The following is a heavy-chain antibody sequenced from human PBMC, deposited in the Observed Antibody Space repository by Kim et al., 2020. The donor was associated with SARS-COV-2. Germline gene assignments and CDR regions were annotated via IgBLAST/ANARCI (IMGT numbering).Heavy chain of an antibody. V-gene: IGHV3-21*01. D-gene: IGHD3-22*01. CDR2: ISSSSSYI. CDR1: GFTFSSYS. Sequence: GGSLRLSCAASGFTFSSYSMNWVRQAPGKGLEWVSSISSSSSYIYYADSVKGRFTISRDNAKNSLYLQMNSLRAEDTAVYYCARDQSGSGYGDYWGQGTLVTVSS. J-gene: IGHJ4*02. CDR3: ARDQSGSGYGDY.